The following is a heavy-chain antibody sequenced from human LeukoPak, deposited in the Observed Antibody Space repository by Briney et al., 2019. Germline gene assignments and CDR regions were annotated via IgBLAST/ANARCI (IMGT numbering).Heavy chain of an antibody. Sequence: SETLSLTCAVYGGSLSGYYWNWIRQPPGKGLEWIGEINHSGSTNYNPSLKSRVTISVDTSKNQFSLKLSSVTAADTAVYYCARATYYYDSSGYYFDYWGQGTLVTVSS. CDR2: INHSGST. CDR3: ARATYYYDSSGYYFDY. V-gene: IGHV4-34*01. J-gene: IGHJ4*02. D-gene: IGHD3-22*01. CDR1: GGSLSGYY.